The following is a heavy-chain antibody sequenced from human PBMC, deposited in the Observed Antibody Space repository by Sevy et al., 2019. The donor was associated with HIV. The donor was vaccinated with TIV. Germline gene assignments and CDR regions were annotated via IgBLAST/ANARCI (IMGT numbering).Heavy chain of an antibody. CDR1: GFTFSSYA. D-gene: IGHD6-6*01. V-gene: IGHV3-23*01. CDR3: AKAEYSTNYYYYGMDV. J-gene: IGHJ6*02. CDR2: ISGSGGRT. Sequence: GGSLRLSCAASGFTFSSYAMSWVRQAPGKGLEWVSGISGSGGRTYYADSVKGRFTISRDNSKNTLYMQMNSLRAEDTAVYYCAKAEYSTNYYYYGMDVWGQGTTVTVSS.